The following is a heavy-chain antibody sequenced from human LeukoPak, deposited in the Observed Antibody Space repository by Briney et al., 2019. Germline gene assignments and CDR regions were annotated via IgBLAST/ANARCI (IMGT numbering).Heavy chain of an antibody. CDR2: ISTYNGDT. V-gene: IGHV1-18*01. CDR1: GYTFTSYG. Sequence: ASVKVSCKASGYTFTSYGIRWVRQAPGQGLEWMGWISTYNGDTNYAQKLQGRVTMTTDTSTSTAYMELRSLRSDDTAVYYCAIGGYYYYYYGMDVWGQGTTVTVSS. J-gene: IGHJ6*02. CDR3: AIGGYYYYYYGMDV.